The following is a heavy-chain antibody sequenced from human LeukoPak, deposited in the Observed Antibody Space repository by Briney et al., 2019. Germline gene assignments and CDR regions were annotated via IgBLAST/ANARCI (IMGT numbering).Heavy chain of an antibody. CDR1: GFTFSSYG. CDR3: AKDRGAAACTFYFDY. V-gene: IGHV3-33*06. Sequence: PGGSLRLSCAASGFTFSSYGMHWVRQAPGKGLEWVAVIWYDGSNKYYADSVKGRFTISRDNSKNTLYLQMNSLRAHDTAVHFCAKDRGAAACTFYFDYWGQGSLVTVSS. CDR2: IWYDGSNK. J-gene: IGHJ4*02. D-gene: IGHD6-13*01.